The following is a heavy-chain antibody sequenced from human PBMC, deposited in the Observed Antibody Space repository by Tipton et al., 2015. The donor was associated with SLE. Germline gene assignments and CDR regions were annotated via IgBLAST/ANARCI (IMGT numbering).Heavy chain of an antibody. CDR1: GGSISRGTYY. V-gene: IGHV4-31*03. J-gene: IGHJ4*01. Sequence: TLSLTCIVSGGSISRGTYYWSWIRQHPGKGPEWIGYFYNSGGTYYNPSLKSRVTISIDTSKNQFSLKVNSVTAADTALYYCARAVAGNSEYFDYWGHGTLVTVSS. CDR3: ARAVAGNSEYFDY. D-gene: IGHD6-19*01. CDR2: FYNSGGT.